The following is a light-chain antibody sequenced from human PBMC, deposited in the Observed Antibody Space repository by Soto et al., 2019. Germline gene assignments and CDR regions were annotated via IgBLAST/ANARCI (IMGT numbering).Light chain of an antibody. V-gene: IGLV2-14*02. CDR3: SSYTSKSSLI. J-gene: IGLJ2*01. Sequence: QSALTQPASVSGSPGQSITISCAGSGGDVGNYDLLSWYQQHPGRAPQLIIYEVRNRPSGISFRFSDSKSGNTASLTISGLQAEDEADYYCSSYTSKSSLIFGGGTKVTVL. CDR2: EVR. CDR1: GGDVGNYDL.